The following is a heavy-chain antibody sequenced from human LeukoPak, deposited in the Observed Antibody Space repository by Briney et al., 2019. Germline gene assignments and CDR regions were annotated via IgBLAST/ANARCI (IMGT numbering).Heavy chain of an antibody. V-gene: IGHV5-51*01. CDR1: GYRFNEYW. CDR3: ARSDVGYSYGVFDY. CDR2: IYPGDSDT. Sequence: HGESLKISCKGSGYRFNEYWIAWVRQMPGKGLEWMGIIYPGDSDTGYSPSFQGQFTISVDKSTKTAHLEWSSLKVSDSGMYYCARSDVGYSYGVFDYWGQGAQVTVS. J-gene: IGHJ4*02. D-gene: IGHD5-18*01.